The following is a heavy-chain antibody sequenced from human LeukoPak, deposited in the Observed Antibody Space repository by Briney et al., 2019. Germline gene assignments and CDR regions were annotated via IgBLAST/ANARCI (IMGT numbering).Heavy chain of an antibody. Sequence: SGGSLRLSCAASGFTSSSYAMSWVRQAPGKGLEWVSAISGSGGSTYYADSVKGRFTISRDNSKNTLYLQMNSLRAEDTAVYYCAKDPHYGGNSDWFDPWGQGTLVTVSS. CDR3: AKDPHYGGNSDWFDP. CDR1: GFTSSSYA. CDR2: ISGSGGST. J-gene: IGHJ5*02. V-gene: IGHV3-23*01. D-gene: IGHD4-23*01.